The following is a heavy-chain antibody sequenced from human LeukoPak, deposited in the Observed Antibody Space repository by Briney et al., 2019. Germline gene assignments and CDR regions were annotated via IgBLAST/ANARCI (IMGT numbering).Heavy chain of an antibody. Sequence: GGSLRLSCAASGFTFSSYGMHWVRQAPGKGLEWVAFIRYGGSNKYYADSVKGRFTISRDNSKNTLYLQMNSLRAEDTAVYYCAKDRAGYSSRPSLYDYWGQGTLVTVSS. V-gene: IGHV3-30*02. D-gene: IGHD6-13*01. CDR1: GFTFSSYG. CDR2: IRYGGSNK. CDR3: AKDRAGYSSRPSLYDY. J-gene: IGHJ4*02.